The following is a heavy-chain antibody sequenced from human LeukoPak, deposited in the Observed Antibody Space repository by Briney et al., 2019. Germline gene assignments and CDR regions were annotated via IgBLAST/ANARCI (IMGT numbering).Heavy chain of an antibody. J-gene: IGHJ4*02. V-gene: IGHV5-51*01. Sequence: GGSLKISRKGSRYSFSRYWVGWVRQMPGERLEWMGIIYPGDSDTRYSPSFQGQVTISADKSISTAYLQWNSLKASDTAMYYCARFVGACSGGSCYSDYWGQGTLVTVSS. CDR3: ARFVGACSGGSCYSDY. CDR2: IYPGDSDT. D-gene: IGHD2-15*01. CDR1: RYSFSRYW.